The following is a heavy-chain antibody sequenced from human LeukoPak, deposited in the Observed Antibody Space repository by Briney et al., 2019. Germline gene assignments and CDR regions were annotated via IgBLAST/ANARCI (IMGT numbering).Heavy chain of an antibody. CDR1: GFTFSTYT. J-gene: IGHJ4*02. CDR3: AKQLGYCSDGSCYFPY. D-gene: IGHD2-15*01. CDR2: IGSSGGGI. V-gene: IGHV3-23*01. Sequence: PGGSLRLSCAASGFTFSTYTMYWVRHPPGKGLEWVSIIGSSGGGIHYADSVKGRFTISRDNSKSTLCLQMNSLRAEDTAVYYCAKQLGYCSDGSCYFPYWGQGTLVTVSS.